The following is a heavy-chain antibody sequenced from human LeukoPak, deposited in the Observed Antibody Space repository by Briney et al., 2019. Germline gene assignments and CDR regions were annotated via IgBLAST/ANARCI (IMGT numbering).Heavy chain of an antibody. Sequence: SETLSLTCTVSGGSISSGGYYWSWIRQHPGKGLEWIGYIYYSGSTYYNPSLKSRVTISVDTPKNQFSLKLSSVTAADTAVYYCARAPWGDSEKFDYWGQGTLVTVSS. J-gene: IGHJ4*02. CDR2: IYYSGST. D-gene: IGHD2-21*02. CDR1: GGSISSGGYY. V-gene: IGHV4-31*03. CDR3: ARAPWGDSEKFDY.